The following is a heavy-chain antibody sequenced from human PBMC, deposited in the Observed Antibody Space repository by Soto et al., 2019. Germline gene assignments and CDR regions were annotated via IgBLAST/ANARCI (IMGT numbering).Heavy chain of an antibody. V-gene: IGHV1-8*01. CDR1: GYTFTSYD. Sequence: QVQLVQSGAEVKKPGASVKVSCKASGYTFTSYDINWVRQATGQGLEWMGWMNSNSGNTGYAQKFQGRVTMTRNTSISTAYMELSSLRSEDTAVYYCARGHSSSWDWYFDLWGRGTLVTVSS. J-gene: IGHJ2*01. CDR3: ARGHSSSWDWYFDL. D-gene: IGHD6-13*01. CDR2: MNSNSGNT.